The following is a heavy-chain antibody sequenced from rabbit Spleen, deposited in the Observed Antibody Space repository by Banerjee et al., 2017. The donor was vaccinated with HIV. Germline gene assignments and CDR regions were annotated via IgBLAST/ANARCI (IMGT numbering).Heavy chain of an antibody. CDR1: GFDFTSTYY. J-gene: IGHJ4*01. V-gene: IGHV1S40*01. D-gene: IGHD6-1*01. Sequence: QSLEESGGDLVKPGASLTLTCKASGFDFTSTYYMCWVRQAPGKGLELIACIDTSSGSTNYATWAKGRFTISKTSSTTVTLQMTSLTAADTATYFCARGEHFSVGFSAFAIYLDLWGPGTLFTVS. CDR3: ARGEHFSVGFSAFAIYLDL. CDR2: IDTSSGST.